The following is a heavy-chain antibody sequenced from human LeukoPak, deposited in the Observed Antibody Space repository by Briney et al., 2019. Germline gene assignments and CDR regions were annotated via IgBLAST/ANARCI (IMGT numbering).Heavy chain of an antibody. CDR1: GGSISSGDYY. CDR2: IYYSGST. V-gene: IGHV4-30-4*01. J-gene: IGHJ4*02. D-gene: IGHD6-19*01. CDR3: ARDRYSSGWYGFDY. Sequence: KPSETLSLTCTVSGGSISSGDYYWGWIRQPPGKGLEWIGYIYYSGSTYYNPSLKSRVTISVDTSKNQFSLKLSSVTAADTAVYYCARDRYSSGWYGFDYWGQGTLVTVSS.